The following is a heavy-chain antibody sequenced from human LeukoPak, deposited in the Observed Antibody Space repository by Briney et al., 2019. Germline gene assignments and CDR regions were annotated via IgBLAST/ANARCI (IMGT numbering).Heavy chain of an antibody. V-gene: IGHV4-39*01. CDR1: GGSMSSSNYY. J-gene: IGHJ4*02. CDR3: ARRGLGTTPYFDY. CDR2: IHYSEST. Sequence: SETLSLTCIVSGGSMSSSNYYWGWIRQPPGRGLEWIGSIHYSESTYYNPSLKSRVTISVDTSKNQFSLKLSSVTAADTAVYYCARRGLGTTPYFDYWGQGTLVTVSS. D-gene: IGHD4-17*01.